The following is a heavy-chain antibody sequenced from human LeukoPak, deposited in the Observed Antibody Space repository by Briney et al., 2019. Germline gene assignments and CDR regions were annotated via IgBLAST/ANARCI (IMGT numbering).Heavy chain of an antibody. D-gene: IGHD5-18*01. CDR2: IQYDGSIQ. Sequence: GGSLRLSCAASGFIFSTYAMHWVRQAPGKGLEWVAFIQYDGSIQYYADSVKGRFTISRDNSKNTLYLQMNSLRVEDTAMYYCAKVSIQGDTALDFWGQGTLVRVSS. CDR1: GFIFSTYA. V-gene: IGHV3-30*02. J-gene: IGHJ4*02. CDR3: AKVSIQGDTALDF.